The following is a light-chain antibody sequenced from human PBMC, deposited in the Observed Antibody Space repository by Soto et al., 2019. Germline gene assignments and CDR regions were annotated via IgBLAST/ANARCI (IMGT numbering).Light chain of an antibody. Sequence: QSALTQPASVSGSPGQSITISCTGTSSDIGDYNYVSWYQQHPGKAPKLMIYEVSNRPSGISNRFSGSKSGNTASLTISGLQADDEADYYCSSYTSTSSYVFGTRTKVTVL. V-gene: IGLV2-14*01. J-gene: IGLJ1*01. CDR2: EVS. CDR1: SSDIGDYNY. CDR3: SSYTSTSSYV.